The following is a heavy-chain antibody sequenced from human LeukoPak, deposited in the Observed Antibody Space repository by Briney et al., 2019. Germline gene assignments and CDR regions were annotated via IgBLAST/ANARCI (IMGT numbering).Heavy chain of an antibody. Sequence: GGSLRLSCSASGFSFSSYWMSWVRQAPGKGLEWVANIKEDESEKDYVDSVKGRFTISRDNAKNSLYLQMSSLRSEDTAVYYCARNKGEVCSGGSCGTLHQVYYYYYYYMDVWGKGTTVTVSS. CDR3: ARNKGEVCSGGSCGTLHQVYYYYYYYMDV. D-gene: IGHD2-15*01. CDR1: GFSFSSYW. J-gene: IGHJ6*03. CDR2: IKEDESEK. V-gene: IGHV3-7*03.